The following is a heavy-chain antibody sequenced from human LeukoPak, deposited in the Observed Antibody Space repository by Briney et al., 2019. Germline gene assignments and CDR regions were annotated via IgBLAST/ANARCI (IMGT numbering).Heavy chain of an antibody. J-gene: IGHJ4*02. V-gene: IGHV3-23*01. CDR2: ISGTGGTT. D-gene: IGHD3-22*01. Sequence: QAGGSLRLSCAASGFTFNTHGMSWVRQAPGKGLEWVSAISGTGGTTFYADSVKGRFTISRDNSKNTLYLQMNSLRAEDTAVYYCAKGHSSDYYYPFDYWGQGTLVTVSS. CDR3: AKGHSSDYYYPFDY. CDR1: GFTFNTHG.